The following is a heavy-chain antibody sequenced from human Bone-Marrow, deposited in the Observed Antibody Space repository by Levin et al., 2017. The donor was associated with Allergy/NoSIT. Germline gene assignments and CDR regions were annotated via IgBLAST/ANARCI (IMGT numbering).Heavy chain of an antibody. Sequence: GGSLRLSCAASGFTFSSYWMSWVRQAPGKGLEWVANIKQDGSEKYYVDSVKGRFTISRDNAKNSLYLQMNSLRAEDTAVYYCARDIRARSGSGCLHFDRWGRGTLVTVSS. D-gene: IGHD3-3*01. V-gene: IGHV3-7*01. CDR1: GFTFSSYW. CDR2: IKQDGSEK. J-gene: IGHJ2*01. CDR3: ARDIRARSGSGCLHFDR.